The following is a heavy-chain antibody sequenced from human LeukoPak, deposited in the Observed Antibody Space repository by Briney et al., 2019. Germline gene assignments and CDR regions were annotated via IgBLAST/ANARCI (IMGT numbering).Heavy chain of an antibody. CDR3: ARNWGDSSSWSLYYYYGLDV. D-gene: IGHD6-13*01. CDR1: GGSISSSSYY. J-gene: IGHJ6*02. V-gene: IGHV4-39*01. CDR2: IYYSGST. Sequence: SETLSLTCTVSGGSISSSSYYWGWIRQPPGKGLGWIGSIYYSGSTYYNPSLKSRVTISVAKSKNQFSLKLTSVTAADTAVYYCARNWGDSSSWSLYYYYGLDVWGRGTTVIVSS.